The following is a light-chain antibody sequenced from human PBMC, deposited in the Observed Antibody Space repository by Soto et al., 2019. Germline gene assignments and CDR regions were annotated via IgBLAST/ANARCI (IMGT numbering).Light chain of an antibody. J-gene: IGLJ3*02. CDR1: SSNIGSNF. V-gene: IGLV1-47*01. CDR3: AAWDDSLSGWV. CDR2: RNN. Sequence: QSVLTQPPSASGTPGQRVTISCSGSSSNIGSNFVYWYQQFPGTPPKLLIYRNNQRPSGVPDRFSGSKSGTSASLAISGLPSEDEADYYCAAWDDSLSGWVFGGGTKLTVL.